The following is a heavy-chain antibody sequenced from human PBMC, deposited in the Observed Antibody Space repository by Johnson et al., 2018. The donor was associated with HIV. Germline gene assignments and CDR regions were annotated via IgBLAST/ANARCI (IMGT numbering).Heavy chain of an antibody. CDR3: AKVSGYYDSLSAGWAFDI. J-gene: IGHJ3*02. D-gene: IGHD3-22*01. Sequence: VQLVESGGGLIQPGGSLRLSCAASGFTVSSNYMSWVRQAPGKGLEWVSVIYSGGSTYHADSVKGRFTISRDNSKNTLYLQMNSLRAEDTAVYYCAKVSGYYDSLSAGWAFDIWGQGTMVTVSS. V-gene: IGHV3-66*03. CDR2: IYSGGST. CDR1: GFTVSSNY.